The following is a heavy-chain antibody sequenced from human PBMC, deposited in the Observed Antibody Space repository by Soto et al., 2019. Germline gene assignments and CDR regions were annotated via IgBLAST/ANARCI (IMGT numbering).Heavy chain of an antibody. J-gene: IGHJ4*02. D-gene: IGHD2-21*02. CDR3: ARRVGYCGGDCYPDY. Sequence: SVKVSCKASGYTFTSYGISWVRQAPGQGLEWMGWISAYNGNTNYAQKLQGRVTMTTDTSTSTAYMELRSLRSDDTAVYYCARRVGYCGGDCYPDYWGQGTLVTVSS. V-gene: IGHV1-18*01. CDR1: GYTFTSYG. CDR2: ISAYNGNT.